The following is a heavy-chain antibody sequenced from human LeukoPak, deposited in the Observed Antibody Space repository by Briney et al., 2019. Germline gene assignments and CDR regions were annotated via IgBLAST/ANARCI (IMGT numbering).Heavy chain of an antibody. CDR3: TTFGYNAYFEY. Sequence: NPGGSLRLSCAASGFTFSNAWMSWVRQAPGKGLEWVGRIKSKTDGGTTDYTAPVKGRFTISRDDSRNTLYLQMNSLQTEDTAVYYCTTFGYNAYFEYWGQGTLVTVSS. D-gene: IGHD5-24*01. V-gene: IGHV3-15*01. CDR1: GFTFSNAW. J-gene: IGHJ4*02. CDR2: IKSKTDGGTT.